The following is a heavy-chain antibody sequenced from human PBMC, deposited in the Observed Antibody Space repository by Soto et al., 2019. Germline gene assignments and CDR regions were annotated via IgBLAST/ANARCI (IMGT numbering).Heavy chain of an antibody. CDR2: ISYDGSNK. Sequence: QVQLVESGGGVVQPGRSLRLSCAASGFTFSSYAMHWVRQAPGKGLEWVAVISYDGSNKYYADSVKGRFTISRENSKNPQYRQRTGLLAEDTAVYYCAAGVYSDWYFDLLGRGNLVTVSS. V-gene: IGHV3-30-3*01. CDR3: AAGVYSDWYFDL. CDR1: GFTFSSYA. D-gene: IGHD3-22*01. J-gene: IGHJ2*01.